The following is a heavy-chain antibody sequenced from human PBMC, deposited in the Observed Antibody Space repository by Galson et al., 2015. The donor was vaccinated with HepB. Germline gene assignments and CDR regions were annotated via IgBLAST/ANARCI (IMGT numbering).Heavy chain of an antibody. J-gene: IGHJ4*02. V-gene: IGHV3-30*02. CDR1: GFTFSSYG. CDR3: AKDRITMVRGVIHMVNWVDY. Sequence: SLRLSCAASGFTFSSYGMHWVRQAPGKGLEWVAFIRYDGSNKYYADSVKGRFTISRDNSKNTLYLQMNSLRAEDTAVYYCAKDRITMVRGVIHMVNWVDYWGQGTLVTVSS. CDR2: IRYDGSNK. D-gene: IGHD3-10*01.